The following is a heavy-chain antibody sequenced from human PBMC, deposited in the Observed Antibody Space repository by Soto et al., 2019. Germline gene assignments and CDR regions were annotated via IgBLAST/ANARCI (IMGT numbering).Heavy chain of an antibody. CDR1: GYTLTSYG. D-gene: IGHD3-9*01. Sequence: GASVKVPCKASGYTLTSYGISWVRQSPGQGLEWMGWISPSSGSTNYAQKFQGRVTMTRDTSTSTVYMELSSLRSEDTAVYYCARDLVPTYYDILTGPAPSPTHCFDPWGQGTLVTVSS. CDR2: ISPSSGST. J-gene: IGHJ5*02. V-gene: IGHV1-18*01. CDR3: ARDLVPTYYDILTGPAPSPTHCFDP.